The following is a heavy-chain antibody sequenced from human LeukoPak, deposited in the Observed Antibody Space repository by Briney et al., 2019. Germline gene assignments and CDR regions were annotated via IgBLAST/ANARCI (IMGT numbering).Heavy chain of an antibody. Sequence: GGSLRLSCAASGFTFSSYEMNWVRQAPGKGLEWLSYISSSGSTIYYADSVKGRFTISRDNAKNSLYLQMSSLRAEDTAVYYCARDAEQWLFAFDIWGQGTMVTVSS. D-gene: IGHD6-19*01. V-gene: IGHV3-48*03. CDR1: GFTFSSYE. CDR2: ISSSGSTI. J-gene: IGHJ3*02. CDR3: ARDAEQWLFAFDI.